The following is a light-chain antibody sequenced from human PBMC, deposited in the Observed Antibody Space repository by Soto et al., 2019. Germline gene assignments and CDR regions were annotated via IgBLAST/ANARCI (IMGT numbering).Light chain of an antibody. CDR2: NAS. CDR1: QSVDCY. CDR3: QQRSNWRGT. Sequence: EIVVTQAPATLSLSPGERATLAAMAIQSVDCYLAWSQQKPGQAPTLLIYNASTRPTGIPARFSGSGSGTDFTRTISGLEPEDFVVYYCQQRSNWRGTFGGRTKVEFK. V-gene: IGKV3-11*01. J-gene: IGKJ4*01.